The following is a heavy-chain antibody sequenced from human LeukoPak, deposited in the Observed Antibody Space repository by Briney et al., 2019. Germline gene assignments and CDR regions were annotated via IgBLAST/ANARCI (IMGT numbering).Heavy chain of an antibody. CDR3: ARGLIVVVPAASYYYYGMDV. V-gene: IGHV4-39*07. D-gene: IGHD2-2*01. CDR2: INHSGST. Sequence: PSETLSLTCTVSGGSISSSSYYWGWIRQPPGKGLEWIGEINHSGSTNYNPSLKSRVTISVDTSKNQFSLKLSSVTAADTAVYYCARGLIVVVPAASYYYYGMDVWGKGTTVTVSS. J-gene: IGHJ6*04. CDR1: GGSISSSSYY.